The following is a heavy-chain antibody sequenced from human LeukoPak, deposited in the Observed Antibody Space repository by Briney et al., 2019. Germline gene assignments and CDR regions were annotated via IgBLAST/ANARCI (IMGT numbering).Heavy chain of an antibody. J-gene: IGHJ4*02. CDR2: ISGSGGST. CDR3: AKHRGDYSGWYGDY. D-gene: IGHD6-19*01. Sequence: GGSLRLSCAASGFIFSNYGMNWVRQAPGKGLEWVSAISGSGGSTYYADSVKGRFTISRDNSKNTLYLQMNSLRAEDTAVYYCAKHRGDYSGWYGDYWGQGTLVTVSS. V-gene: IGHV3-23*01. CDR1: GFIFSNYG.